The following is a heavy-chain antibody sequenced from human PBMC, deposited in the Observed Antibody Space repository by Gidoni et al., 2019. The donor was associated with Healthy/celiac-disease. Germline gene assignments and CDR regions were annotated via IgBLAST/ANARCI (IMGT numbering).Heavy chain of an antibody. V-gene: IGHV2-5*02. Sequence: QITLKESGPTLVKPTQTLTLTCPFSGFSLSTSGVGVGWIRQPPGKALEWLALIYWDDDKRYSPSLKSRLTITKDTSKNQVVLTMTNMDPVDTATYYCAHDTAADYGETGYFQHWGQGTLVTVSS. CDR3: AHDTAADYGETGYFQH. J-gene: IGHJ1*01. CDR2: IYWDDDK. CDR1: GFSLSTSGVG. D-gene: IGHD4-17*01.